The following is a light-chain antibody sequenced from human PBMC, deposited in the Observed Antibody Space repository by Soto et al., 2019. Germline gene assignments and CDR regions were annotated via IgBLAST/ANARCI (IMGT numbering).Light chain of an antibody. CDR2: DAS. CDR1: QSVSSY. J-gene: IGKJ1*01. V-gene: IGKV3-11*01. Sequence: ENVLPQSPSTLSLSPGERATLSCRASQSVSSYLAWYQQKPGQAPRLLIYDASNRATGIPARFSGSGSGTDFTLTISRLEPEDFAVYYCQQYGRSSWTLGQGTKVDIK. CDR3: QQYGRSSWT.